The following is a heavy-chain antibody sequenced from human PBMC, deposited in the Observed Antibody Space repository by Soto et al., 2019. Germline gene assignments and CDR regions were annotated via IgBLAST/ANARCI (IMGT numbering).Heavy chain of an antibody. J-gene: IGHJ4*02. CDR2: ISPLETD. CDR1: GVTMRDGGYS. CDR3: ARGGGYDSFDC. D-gene: IGHD2-15*01. V-gene: IGHV4-30-2*06. Sequence: SETLAPPCSVPGVTMRDGGYSWSWIWQSPGKGLEWLGYISPLETDYYNPSFKRRPSLSIDTSTNQFSLSPTSMTAAATGVYYCARGGGYDSFDCWGQGIQVTVSS.